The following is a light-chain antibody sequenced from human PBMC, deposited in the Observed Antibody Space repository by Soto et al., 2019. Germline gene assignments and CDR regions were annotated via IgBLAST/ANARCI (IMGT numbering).Light chain of an antibody. V-gene: IGLV1-47*01. Sequence: QSVLTQPPSASGTPGQRVTISCSGSSSNIGSNYVYWYQQLPGTAPKLLIYRNNQRPSGVPDRFSGSKSGTSASLAISGLRSEDEADYYCAAWDDSLRGVVFSGGTKVTVL. CDR1: SSNIGSNY. CDR3: AAWDDSLRGVV. J-gene: IGLJ2*01. CDR2: RNN.